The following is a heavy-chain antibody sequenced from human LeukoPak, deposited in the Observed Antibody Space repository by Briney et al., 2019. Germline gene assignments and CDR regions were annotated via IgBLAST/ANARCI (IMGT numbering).Heavy chain of an antibody. Sequence: PGGSLRLSCAPSGFTFTNYAMSWVRQAPGKGLEWVSSIAGSGDSAYYADSVKGRFTISRVNSKDTLYLQMNSLRAEDTAIYFCAKDEAWRPAADWGQGTLVTVSS. CDR3: AKDEAWRPAAD. CDR2: IAGSGDSA. CDR1: GFTFTNYA. J-gene: IGHJ4*02. V-gene: IGHV3-23*01. D-gene: IGHD2-2*01.